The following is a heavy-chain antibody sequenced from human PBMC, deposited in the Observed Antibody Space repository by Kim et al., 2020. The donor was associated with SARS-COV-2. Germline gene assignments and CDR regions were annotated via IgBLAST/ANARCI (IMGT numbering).Heavy chain of an antibody. D-gene: IGHD4-17*01. CDR3: TTVGSRGDYVGDYYYYGMDV. CDR2: IKSKTDGGTT. CDR1: GFTFSNAW. J-gene: IGHJ6*02. Sequence: GGSLRLSCAASGFTFSNAWMSWVRQAPGKGLEWVGRIKSKTDGGTTDYAAPVKGRFTISRDDSKNTLYLQMNSLKTEDTAVYYCTTVGSRGDYVGDYYYYGMDVWGQGTTVTVSS. V-gene: IGHV3-15*01.